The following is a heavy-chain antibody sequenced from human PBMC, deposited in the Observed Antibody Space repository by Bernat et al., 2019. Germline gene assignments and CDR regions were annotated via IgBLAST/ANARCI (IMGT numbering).Heavy chain of an antibody. V-gene: IGHV3-33*01. CDR3: ARPPSRYYDFWSGYWTSYYYYGMDV. CDR1: GFTFSSYG. Sequence: QVQLVESGGGVVQPGRSLRLSCAASGFTFSSYGMHWVHQAPGKGLEWVAVIWYDGSNKYYADSVKGRFTISRDNSKNTLYLQMNSLRAEDTAVYYCARPPSRYYDFWSGYWTSYYYYGMDVWGQGTTVTVSS. CDR2: IWYDGSNK. J-gene: IGHJ6*02. D-gene: IGHD3-3*01.